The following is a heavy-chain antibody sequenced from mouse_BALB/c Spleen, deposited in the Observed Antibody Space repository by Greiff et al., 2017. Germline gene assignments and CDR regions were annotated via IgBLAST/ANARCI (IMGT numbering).Heavy chain of an antibody. CDR3: ARGNYGNYVDAMDY. D-gene: IGHD2-1*01. CDR2: ISSGGST. CDR1: GFTFSSYA. V-gene: IGHV5-6-5*01. Sequence: EVQVVESGGGLVKPGGSLKLSCAASGFTFSSYAMSWVRQTPEKRLEWVASISSGGSTYYPDSVKGRFTISRDNARNILYLQMSSLRSEDTAMYYCARGNYGNYVDAMDYWGQGTSVTVSS. J-gene: IGHJ4*01.